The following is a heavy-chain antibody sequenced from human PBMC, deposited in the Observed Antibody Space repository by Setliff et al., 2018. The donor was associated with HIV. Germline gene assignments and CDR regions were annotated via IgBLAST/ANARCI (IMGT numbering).Heavy chain of an antibody. CDR2: IHHSGST. CDR3: ARTLRAAAMGYFDY. CDR1: GYSISSGYY. V-gene: IGHV4-38-2*01. Sequence: KSSETLSLTCAVSGYSISSGYYWGWIRQPPGKGLEWIGSIHHSGSTYNNPSLKSQVTISVDTSKNQFSLKLTSVTAADTAVYYCARTLRAAAMGYFDYWGQGTLVTVSS. J-gene: IGHJ4*02. D-gene: IGHD5-18*01.